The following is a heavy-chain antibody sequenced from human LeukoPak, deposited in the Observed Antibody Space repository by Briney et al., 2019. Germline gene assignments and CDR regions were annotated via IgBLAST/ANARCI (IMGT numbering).Heavy chain of an antibody. J-gene: IGHJ4*02. CDR3: AREHLGYCSSTSCYASFSY. D-gene: IGHD2-2*01. Sequence: GASVKVSCKASGGTFSTYAITWVRQAPGQGLEWMGGIIPIFGTANYAQKFQGRVTITADESTSTAYMELSSLRSEDTAVYYCAREHLGYCSSTSCYASFSYWGQGTLVTVSS. CDR2: IIPIFGTA. CDR1: GGTFSTYA. V-gene: IGHV1-69*13.